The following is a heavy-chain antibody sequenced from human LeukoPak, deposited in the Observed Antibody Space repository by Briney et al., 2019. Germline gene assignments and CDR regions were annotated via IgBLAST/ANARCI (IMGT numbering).Heavy chain of an antibody. CDR1: GFTFSSYA. J-gene: IGHJ4*02. CDR2: ISGSGGST. D-gene: IGHD6-19*01. CDR3: AKVGRYSSGWYMRYFDY. V-gene: IGHV3-23*01. Sequence: GGSLRLSCAASGFTFSSYAMSWVRQAPGKGLEWVSAISGSGGSTYYADSVKGRFTISRDNSKNTLYLQMNSLRAEDTAVYYCAKVGRYSSGWYMRYFDYWGQGTLVTVSS.